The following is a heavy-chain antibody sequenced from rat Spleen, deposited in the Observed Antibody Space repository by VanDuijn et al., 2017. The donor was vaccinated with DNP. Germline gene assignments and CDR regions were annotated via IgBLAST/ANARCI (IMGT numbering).Heavy chain of an antibody. CDR3: TRHDYSNYYFDY. V-gene: IGHV5-7*01. CDR1: GFTFSDYN. J-gene: IGHJ2*01. Sequence: EVQLVESGGGLVQPGRSLKLSCAASGFTFSDYNMAWVRQAPKKGLEWVATISYDGSSTYYRDSVKGRFTISRDNAKSTLYLQMDSLRSEDTATYYCTRHDYSNYYFDYWGRGVMVTVSS. CDR2: ISYDGSST. D-gene: IGHD1-8*01.